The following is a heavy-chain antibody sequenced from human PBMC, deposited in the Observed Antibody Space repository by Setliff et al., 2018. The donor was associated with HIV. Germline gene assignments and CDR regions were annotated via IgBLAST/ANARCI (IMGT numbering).Heavy chain of an antibody. CDR3: VRGMSSGWQRDAFDI. CDR1: GFTFSSYW. Sequence: GGSLRLSCAASGFTFSSYWMHWVRQAPGKGLVWVSRINSDGSSTSYADSVKGRFTISRDNSKESLYLQMNSLRPEDTATYYCVRGMSSGWQRDAFDIWGQGTMVTVSS. J-gene: IGHJ3*02. CDR2: INSDGSST. D-gene: IGHD6-19*01. V-gene: IGHV3-74*01.